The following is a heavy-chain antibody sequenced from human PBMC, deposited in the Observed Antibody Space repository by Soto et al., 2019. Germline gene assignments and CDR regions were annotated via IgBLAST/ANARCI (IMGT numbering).Heavy chain of an antibody. CDR2: INHSGST. Sequence: QVQLQQGGAGLLKPSETLSLTCAVYGGAFSGYYWSWIRQPPGKGLEWIGEINHSGSTNYNPSLKSRVTISVDTSKYQFSLRLSSVTAADTAVYYCARGCHDLDYWGQVTLVTVSS. D-gene: IGHD3-3*01. V-gene: IGHV4-34*01. J-gene: IGHJ4*02. CDR3: ARGCHDLDY. CDR1: GGAFSGYY.